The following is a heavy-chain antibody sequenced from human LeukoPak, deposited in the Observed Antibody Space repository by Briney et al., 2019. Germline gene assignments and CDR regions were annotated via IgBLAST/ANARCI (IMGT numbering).Heavy chain of an antibody. J-gene: IGHJ4*02. CDR3: ARGRGYSGYDRRRGFDY. D-gene: IGHD5-12*01. CDR1: GFTFSSYS. CDR2: ISSSSSTI. Sequence: GGSLRLSCAASGFTFSSYSMNWVRQAPGKGLEWVSYISSSSSTIYYADSVKGRFTISRDNAKNSLYLQMNSLRAEDTAVYYCARGRGYSGYDRRRGFDYWGQGTLVTVSS. V-gene: IGHV3-48*04.